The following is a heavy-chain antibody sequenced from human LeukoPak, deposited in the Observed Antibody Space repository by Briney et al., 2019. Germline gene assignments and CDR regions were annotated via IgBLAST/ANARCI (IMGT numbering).Heavy chain of an antibody. CDR3: ARKQGGSWTLDY. J-gene: IGHJ4*02. CDR1: GFTFSNYA. D-gene: IGHD6-13*01. V-gene: IGHV3-23*01. Sequence: GRSLRLSCAASGFTFSNYAMSWVRLAPGKGLEWVSSISGGGVGTYYADSVKGRFTISRDNSENTLYLQMNSLRAEDTALYYCARKQGGSWTLDYWGQGTLVTVSS. CDR2: ISGGGVGT.